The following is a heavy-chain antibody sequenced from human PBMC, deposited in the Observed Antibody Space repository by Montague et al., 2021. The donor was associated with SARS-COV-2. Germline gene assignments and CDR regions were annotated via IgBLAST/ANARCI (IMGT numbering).Heavy chain of an antibody. Sequence: SLRLSCAASGFTFSTYWMNWVRQAPGKGLEWVANVNEDGGEEYFVDSVKGRFTISRDNAKNSLFLQMNSLRAEDTAVYYCAREFDCWGQGTLVTVSP. CDR3: AREFDC. V-gene: IGHV3-7*01. CDR1: GFTFSTYW. J-gene: IGHJ4*02. CDR2: VNEDGGEE.